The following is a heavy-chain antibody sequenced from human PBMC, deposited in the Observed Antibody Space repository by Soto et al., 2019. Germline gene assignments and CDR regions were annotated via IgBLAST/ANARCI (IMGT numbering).Heavy chain of an antibody. Sequence: PSQTLSLTCAISGDSVSSNSAAWNWFRQSPSRGLEWLGRTYYRSKWYNDYAVSVKSRITINPDTSKNQFSLQLNSVTPEDTAVYYCARDSRYSSGWYVGNWFDPWGQGTLVTVSS. CDR1: GDSVSSNSAA. V-gene: IGHV6-1*01. CDR3: ARDSRYSSGWYVGNWFDP. CDR2: TYYRSKWYN. D-gene: IGHD6-19*01. J-gene: IGHJ5*02.